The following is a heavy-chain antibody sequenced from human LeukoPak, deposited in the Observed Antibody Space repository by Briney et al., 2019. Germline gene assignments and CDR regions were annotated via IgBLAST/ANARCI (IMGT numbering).Heavy chain of an antibody. J-gene: IGHJ5*01. CDR2: VDWYGETR. Sequence: GASLRLSCAASGFTLTNYWMHWVRQAPGKGLVWVARVDWYGETRTYADSVKGRFTISRDNAKKALYLQMNSLRAEDTAVYYCEISRWSGYVDSWGRGTLVTVTS. CDR1: GFTLTNYW. V-gene: IGHV3-74*03. CDR3: EISRWSGYVDS. D-gene: IGHD5-12*01.